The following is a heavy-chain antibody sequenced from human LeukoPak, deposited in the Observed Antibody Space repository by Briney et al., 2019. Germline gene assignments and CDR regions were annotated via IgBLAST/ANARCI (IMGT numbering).Heavy chain of an antibody. J-gene: IGHJ4*02. CDR2: IYYSGST. Sequence: SETLSLTCTVSGGSISSSSYYWGWIRQPPGKGLEWIGSIYYSGSTYYNPSLKSRVTILVDKSKNQFSLKLSSVTAADTAVYYCAREEGDDSSGYYYFDYWGQGTLVTVSS. D-gene: IGHD3-22*01. V-gene: IGHV4-39*07. CDR1: GGSISSSSYY. CDR3: AREEGDDSSGYYYFDY.